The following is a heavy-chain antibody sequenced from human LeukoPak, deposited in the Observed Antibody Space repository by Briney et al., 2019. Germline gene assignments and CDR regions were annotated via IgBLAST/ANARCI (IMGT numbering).Heavy chain of an antibody. Sequence: GGSLRLSCATSGFTFSNYEVSWVRQTPGKGLEWVSYISSSGSSTYYADSVKGRFTTSRDNAKSSLCLQMDSLRAGDTAVYYCAREDGSQLDYWGRGTLVTVSS. CDR2: ISSSGSST. V-gene: IGHV3-48*03. J-gene: IGHJ4*02. CDR1: GFTFSNYE. D-gene: IGHD1-26*01. CDR3: AREDGSQLDY.